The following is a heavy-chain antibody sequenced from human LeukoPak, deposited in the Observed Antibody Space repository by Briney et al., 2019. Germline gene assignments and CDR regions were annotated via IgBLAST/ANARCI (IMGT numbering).Heavy chain of an antibody. CDR1: GGSISSDDYY. J-gene: IGHJ4*02. D-gene: IGHD6-6*01. Sequence: SETLSLTCTVSGGSISSDDYYWSWIRQPPGKGLEWIGYIYYSGSTYYNPSLKSRVTISVDTSKNQFSLKLSSVTAADTAVYYCASSPSEYTYDYWGQGTLVTVSS. CDR2: IYYSGST. CDR3: ASSPSEYTYDY. V-gene: IGHV4-30-4*01.